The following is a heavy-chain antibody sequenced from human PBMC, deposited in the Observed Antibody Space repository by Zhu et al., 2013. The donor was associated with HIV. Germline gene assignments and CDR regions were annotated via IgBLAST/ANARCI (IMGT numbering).Heavy chain of an antibody. CDR3: AKGLFAYSSSSILFDY. Sequence: EVQLLESGGGLVQPGGSLRLSCAASGFTFSSYAMSWVRQAPGKGLEWVSAISGSGGSTYYADSVKGRFTISRDNSKNTLYLQMNSLRAEDTAVYYCAKGLFAYSSSSILFDYWGQGTLVTVSS. D-gene: IGHD6-6*01. CDR2: ISGSGGST. V-gene: IGHV3-23*01. J-gene: IGHJ4*02. CDR1: GFTFSSYA.